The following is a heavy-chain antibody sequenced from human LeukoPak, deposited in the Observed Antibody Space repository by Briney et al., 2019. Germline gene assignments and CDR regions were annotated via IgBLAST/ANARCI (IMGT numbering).Heavy chain of an antibody. CDR2: ISSSSSYI. CDR1: GFTFSSYS. CDR3: ARDPTAEWRFRFDP. D-gene: IGHD6-13*01. Sequence: PGGSLRLSCAASGFTFSSYSMNWVRQAPGKGLEWVSSISSSSSYIYYADSVKGRFTISRDNAKNSLYLQMNSLRAEDTAVYYCARDPTAEWRFRFDPWGQGTLVTVSS. V-gene: IGHV3-21*01. J-gene: IGHJ5*02.